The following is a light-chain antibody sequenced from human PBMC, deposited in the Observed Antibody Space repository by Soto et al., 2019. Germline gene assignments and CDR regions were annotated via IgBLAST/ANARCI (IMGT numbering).Light chain of an antibody. Sequence: DIQMTQSPSSLSASVGDRVTITCQASQDIRSYLNWYQHKPGKAPELLIYDASNLQTGVPSRFSGTGSGTDFTFTITSLQAEDVATYYCQQYDDLIPLTFGPGTKVHIK. V-gene: IGKV1-33*01. J-gene: IGKJ3*01. CDR2: DAS. CDR3: QQYDDLIPLT. CDR1: QDIRSY.